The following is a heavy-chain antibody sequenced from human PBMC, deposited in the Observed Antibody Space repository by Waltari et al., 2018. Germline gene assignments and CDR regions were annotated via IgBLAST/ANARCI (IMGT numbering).Heavy chain of an antibody. V-gene: IGHV1-69-2*01. CDR2: VDPEDVET. D-gene: IGHD1-26*01. CDR3: ATDAWELLRRGGDY. J-gene: IGHJ4*02. Sequence: EVQLVQSGAEVKKPGATVKISCKVSGYTFTDYYMHWVQQAPGKGLEWLGLVDPEDVETMYAEKFQSRVALTADTSTDAAYMELSSLSTEDTAVYYGATDAWELLRRGGDYWGQGTLVTVSS. CDR1: GYTFTDYY.